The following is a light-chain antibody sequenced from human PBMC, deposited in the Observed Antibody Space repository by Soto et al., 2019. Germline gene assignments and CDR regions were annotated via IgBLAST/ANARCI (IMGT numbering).Light chain of an antibody. J-gene: IGKJ1*01. V-gene: IGKV3-11*01. Sequence: EIVLTQSPATLSFSPGDRATLSCRASQSVSTYVAWYRQRPGQAPRLLMFDASRRASGIPARLSGSGSGTDFTLTISSLEPEDFATYYCQQRSDWPWTFGQGTKVDIK. CDR1: QSVSTY. CDR2: DAS. CDR3: QQRSDWPWT.